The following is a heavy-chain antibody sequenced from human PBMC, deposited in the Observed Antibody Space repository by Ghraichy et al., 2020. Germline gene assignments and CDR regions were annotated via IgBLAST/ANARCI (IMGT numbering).Heavy chain of an antibody. CDR2: IDYTGST. D-gene: IGHD3-10*01. V-gene: IGHV4-59*01. Sequence: SETLSLTCTVSGDSISTYYWSWIRQPPGRGLEWIGYIDYTGSTNYMPSLKSRVTLSVHTSKNQFSLRLNSVTAADTAVYYCARVTNYGPSGRLDTWGQGTLVTVSS. J-gene: IGHJ5*02. CDR3: ARVTNYGPSGRLDT. CDR1: GDSISTYY.